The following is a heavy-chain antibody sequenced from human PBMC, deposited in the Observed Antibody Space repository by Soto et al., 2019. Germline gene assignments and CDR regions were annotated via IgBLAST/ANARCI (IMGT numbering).Heavy chain of an antibody. CDR3: ARFSSYCSGGSCYYYYYYYMDV. Sequence: PSETLSLTCTVSGGSISSGGYYWSWIRQHPGKGLEWIGYIYYSGSTYYNPSLKSRVTISVDTSKNQFSLKLSSVTAADTAVYYCARFSSYCSGGSCYYYYYYYMDVWGKGTTVTVSS. D-gene: IGHD2-15*01. CDR2: IYYSGST. V-gene: IGHV4-31*03. J-gene: IGHJ6*03. CDR1: GGSISSGGYY.